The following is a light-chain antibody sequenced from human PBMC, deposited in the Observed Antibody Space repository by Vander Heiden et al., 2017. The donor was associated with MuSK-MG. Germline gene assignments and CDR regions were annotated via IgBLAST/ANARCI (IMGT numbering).Light chain of an antibody. J-gene: IGKJ5*01. V-gene: IGKV1-39*01. Sequence: DIQMTQSPSSLSASVGDRVTITCRASQSISSYLNWYQQKPGKAPKLLIYAASSLQSGVPSRFSGSGSGTDFTLTISSLQPEDFATYYCQQCYSTPLTFGQGTRLEIK. CDR1: QSISSY. CDR2: AAS. CDR3: QQCYSTPLT.